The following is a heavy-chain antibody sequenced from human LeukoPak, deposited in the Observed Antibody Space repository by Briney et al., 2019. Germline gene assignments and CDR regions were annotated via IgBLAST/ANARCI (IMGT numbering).Heavy chain of an antibody. CDR3: AREERGLAIDY. Sequence: PGGPLRLSCAASGFIFSNYAMHWVRQAPGRGLEYVSAFSSSGDNTYYANSGKGRFTITRDNSKNTLFLQMGSLRAEDMAVYYCAREERGLAIDYWGQGTLVTVSS. V-gene: IGHV3-64*01. D-gene: IGHD5-12*01. CDR1: GFIFSNYA. CDR2: FSSSGDNT. J-gene: IGHJ4*02.